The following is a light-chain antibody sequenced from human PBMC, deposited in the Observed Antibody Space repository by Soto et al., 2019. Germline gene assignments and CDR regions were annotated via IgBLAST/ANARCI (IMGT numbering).Light chain of an antibody. CDR3: LQLNRYPLT. CDR2: SAS. V-gene: IGKV1-9*01. Sequence: DIQFTQSPSFLSASVGDRVTITCRASQPISTYLAWYQQKPGKAPELLIYSASTLQSGVPSRFSGSGGGSWTEFSLTIRALQPDDFATYYCLQLNRYPLTFGGGTKV. J-gene: IGKJ4*01. CDR1: QPISTY.